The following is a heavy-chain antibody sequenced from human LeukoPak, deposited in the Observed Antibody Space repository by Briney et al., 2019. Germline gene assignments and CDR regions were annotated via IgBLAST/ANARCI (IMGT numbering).Heavy chain of an antibody. J-gene: IGHJ4*02. CDR3: ATLRNYDILTAPDY. V-gene: IGHV1-2*02. CDR1: GYTFTGYY. CDR2: INPNSGVT. D-gene: IGHD3-9*01. Sequence: ASVKVSCKASGYTFTGYYIHWVRQAPGQGLEWMGWINPNSGVTNYAQKFQGRVTMTRDTSISTAYMELSRLRSDDTAVYYCATLRNYDILTAPDYWGQGTLVTVSS.